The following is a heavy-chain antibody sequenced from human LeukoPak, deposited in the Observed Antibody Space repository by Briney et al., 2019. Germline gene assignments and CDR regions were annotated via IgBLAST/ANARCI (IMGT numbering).Heavy chain of an antibody. CDR1: AFTFSSYS. D-gene: IGHD3-3*01. CDR2: IDSSSSII. Sequence: GGSLRLSCAASAFTFSSYSMNWVRQAPGKGLGWVSYIDSSSSIIYYADSVKGRFTISRDNAKYSLYLQMNSLRAEDTAVYYCARAPALRFLEYYYYYMDVWGTGTTVTVSS. J-gene: IGHJ6*03. CDR3: ARAPALRFLEYYYYYMDV. V-gene: IGHV3-48*01.